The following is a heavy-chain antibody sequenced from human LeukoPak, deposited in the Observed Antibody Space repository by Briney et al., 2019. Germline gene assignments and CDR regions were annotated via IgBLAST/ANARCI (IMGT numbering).Heavy chain of an antibody. V-gene: IGHV1-46*01. CDR1: GYTFTSYY. CDR3: ARAPIAAAGTVAFDI. J-gene: IGHJ3*02. D-gene: IGHD6-13*01. CDR2: INPSGGST. Sequence: ASVKVSCKASGYTFTSYYMHWVRQAPGQGLEWMGIINPSGGSTSYAQKFQGRVTITTDESTSTAYMELSSLRSEDTAVYYCARAPIAAAGTVAFDIWGQGTMVTVSS.